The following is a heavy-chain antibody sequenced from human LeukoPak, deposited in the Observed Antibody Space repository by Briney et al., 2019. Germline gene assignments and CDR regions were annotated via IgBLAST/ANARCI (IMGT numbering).Heavy chain of an antibody. CDR1: GGTFSSYA. CDR2: IIPIFGTA. CDR3: ARDFKGGSYPEDDAFDI. V-gene: IGHV1-69*05. D-gene: IGHD1-26*01. J-gene: IGHJ3*02. Sequence: SVKVSCKASGGTFSSYAVSWVRQAPGQGLEWMGGIIPIFGTANYAQKFQGRVTITTDESTSTAYMELSSLRSEDTAVYYCARDFKGGSYPEDDAFDIWGQGTMVTVSS.